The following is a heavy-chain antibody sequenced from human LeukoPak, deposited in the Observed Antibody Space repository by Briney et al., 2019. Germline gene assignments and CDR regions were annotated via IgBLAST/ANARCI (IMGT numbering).Heavy chain of an antibody. CDR1: GFTFSSYS. J-gene: IGHJ4*02. D-gene: IGHD5-18*01. CDR2: ISSSSSAI. Sequence: GGSLRLPCAASGFTFSSYSMNWVRQAPGKGLEWVSYISSSSSAIYYANSVKGRFTISRDNAKNSLYLQMNSLRAEDTAVYYCARVPGYSYGYGDYWGQGTLVTVSS. V-gene: IGHV3-48*01. CDR3: ARVPGYSYGYGDY.